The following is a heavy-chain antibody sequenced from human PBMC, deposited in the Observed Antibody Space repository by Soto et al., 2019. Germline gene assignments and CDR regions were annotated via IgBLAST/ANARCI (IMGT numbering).Heavy chain of an antibody. Sequence: EVQLLESGGGLVQPGGSLRLSCAASGFTFSSYAMSWVRQAPGKGLEWVSAISGSGGSTYYADSVKGRFTISRDNSKNTLYLQMNSLRAEDTAVYYCASAGYCSGGSCYSLGGFDIWGQGTMVTVSS. CDR1: GFTFSSYA. J-gene: IGHJ3*02. V-gene: IGHV3-23*01. CDR2: ISGSGGST. CDR3: ASAGYCSGGSCYSLGGFDI. D-gene: IGHD2-15*01.